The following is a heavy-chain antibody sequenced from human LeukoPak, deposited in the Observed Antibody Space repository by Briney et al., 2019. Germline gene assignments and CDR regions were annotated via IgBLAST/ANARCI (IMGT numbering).Heavy chain of an antibody. CDR1: GGSVSDYY. J-gene: IGHJ6*03. Sequence: PSETLSLTCTISGGSVSDYYWSWIRQSPGKGLEWIGYIYHTGSTSYSPSLKSRVTISADTSQNQFSLKLSSVTAADTAVYYCARGPELLWFGEVNYYYYYMDVWGKGTTVTVSS. V-gene: IGHV4-59*02. D-gene: IGHD3-10*01. CDR3: ARGPELLWFGEVNYYYYYMDV. CDR2: IYHTGST.